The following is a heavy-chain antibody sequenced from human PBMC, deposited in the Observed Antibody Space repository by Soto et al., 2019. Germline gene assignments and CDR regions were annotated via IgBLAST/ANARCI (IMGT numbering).Heavy chain of an antibody. Sequence: VQLLESGGGLVQPGGSLRLSCAASGFTFSSYAMSWVRQAPGKGLEWVSAISGSGGSTYYADSVKGRFTISRDNSKKTLYLQMNSLRAEDTAVYYCAKGGDVWSATTRGWFDPWGQGTLVTVSS. D-gene: IGHD3-3*01. CDR2: ISGSGGST. J-gene: IGHJ5*02. CDR3: AKGGDVWSATTRGWFDP. CDR1: GFTFSSYA. V-gene: IGHV3-23*01.